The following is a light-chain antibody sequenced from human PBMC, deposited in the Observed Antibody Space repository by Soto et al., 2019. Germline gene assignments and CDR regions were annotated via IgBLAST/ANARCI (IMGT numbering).Light chain of an antibody. V-gene: IGKV3-20*01. J-gene: IGKJ1*01. Sequence: EIVLTQSPGTLSLSPGERATLSCRASQSVSSSYLAWYQQKPGQAPRLLIYGASSRATGISDRFSGSGSGTDFTLTISRLEPEDFAVYYCQGPWTFGQGTKVEVK. CDR3: QGPWT. CDR2: GAS. CDR1: QSVSSSY.